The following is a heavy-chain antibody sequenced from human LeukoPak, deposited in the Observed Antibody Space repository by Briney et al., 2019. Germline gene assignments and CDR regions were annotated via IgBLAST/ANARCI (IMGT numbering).Heavy chain of an antibody. J-gene: IGHJ4*02. V-gene: IGHV3-7*01. Sequence: AGGSLRLSCAPSGFTFSSYWMSWVRQPPGKGLEGVANIKQHGSEKYYADSVKGRFPITRDNAENSPYLQMNSLRAEDTAVYYCASAIPADYFDYWGQGTLVTVSS. CDR1: GFTFSSYW. D-gene: IGHD2-2*02. CDR2: IKQHGSEK. CDR3: ASAIPADYFDY.